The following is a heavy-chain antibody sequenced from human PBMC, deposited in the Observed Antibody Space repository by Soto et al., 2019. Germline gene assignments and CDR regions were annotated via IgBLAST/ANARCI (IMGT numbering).Heavy chain of an antibody. CDR3: ARDQGTVGAATTMVC. D-gene: IGHD4-17*01. V-gene: IGHV3-74*01. CDR1: GFTFSNSW. Sequence: PGGSLRLSCAASGFTFSNSWMHWVRQTPGKGPVWVSRINGDGTTTNYADSVKGRFAISRDNAQNTLYLQMNSLRAEDTAVYYCARDQGTVGAATTMVCWSQGSLVTVSS. J-gene: IGHJ4*02. CDR2: INGDGTTT.